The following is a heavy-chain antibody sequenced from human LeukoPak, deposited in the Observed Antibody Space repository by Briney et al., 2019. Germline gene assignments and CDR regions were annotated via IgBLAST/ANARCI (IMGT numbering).Heavy chain of an antibody. J-gene: IGHJ6*03. D-gene: IGHD3-22*01. V-gene: IGHV1-2*02. CDR1: GYTFIDYY. CDR3: ARDSSGPNYYMDV. CDR2: INPNSGGT. Sequence: GASVKVSCKASGYTFIDYYIHWVRQAPGQGLEWMGRINPNSGGTNYEQKFQGRVTMTRDTSISTVNMELSSLRSDDTAIYYCARDSSGPNYYMDVWGKGTTVTVSS.